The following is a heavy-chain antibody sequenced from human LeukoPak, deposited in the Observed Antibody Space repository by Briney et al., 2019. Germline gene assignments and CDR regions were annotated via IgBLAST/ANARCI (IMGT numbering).Heavy chain of an antibody. V-gene: IGHV4-39*01. CDR3: ARHVEDRITMIVVVITGYFDY. Sequence: SETLSLTCTVSGGSISSSSYYWGWIRQPPGKGLVWIGSIYYSGSPYYNPSLKSRVTISVDTSKNQFSLKLSSVTTADTAVYYCARHVEDRITMIVVVITGYFDYWGQGTLVTVSS. CDR2: IYYSGSP. J-gene: IGHJ4*02. CDR1: GGSISSSSYY. D-gene: IGHD3-22*01.